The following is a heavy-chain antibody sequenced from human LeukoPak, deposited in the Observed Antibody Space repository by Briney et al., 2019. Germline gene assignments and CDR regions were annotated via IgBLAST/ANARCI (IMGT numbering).Heavy chain of an antibody. CDR1: GFTFSNYW. V-gene: IGHV3-7*01. Sequence: PGGSLRLSCAASGFTFSNYWMTWVRQAPGKGLEWVANINQDGNAEYYVDSVKGRFTISRDNAKNSLYLQMNSLRAEDTAVYYCARVNPDYGDNHFDYWGQGTLVTVSS. D-gene: IGHD4-17*01. CDR2: INQDGNAE. CDR3: ARVNPDYGDNHFDY. J-gene: IGHJ4*02.